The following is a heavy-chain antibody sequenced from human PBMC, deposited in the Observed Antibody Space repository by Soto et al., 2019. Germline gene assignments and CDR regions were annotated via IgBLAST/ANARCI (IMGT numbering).Heavy chain of an antibody. J-gene: IGHJ3*02. V-gene: IGHV1-69*13. CDR2: IIPIFGTA. Sequence: GASVKVSCKASGGTFSSYAISWVRQAPGQGLEWMGGIIPIFGTANYAQKFQGRVTITADESTSTAYMELSSLRSEDTAVYYRARGGYSYGYQIRIVNAFDIWGQGTMVTVSS. CDR3: ARGGYSYGYQIRIVNAFDI. D-gene: IGHD5-18*01. CDR1: GGTFSSYA.